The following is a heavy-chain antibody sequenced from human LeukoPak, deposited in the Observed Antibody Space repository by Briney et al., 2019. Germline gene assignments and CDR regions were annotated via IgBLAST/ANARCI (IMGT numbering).Heavy chain of an antibody. CDR2: IYYSGSP. Sequence: SETLSLTCTVSGGSISNNNYYWAWIRQPPGKGLECIGSIYYSGSPYYNPSLKSRVTISVDTSKNQFSLRLSSVTAADTAVYYCARGHYYDSSGYYYYYYGMDVWGQGTTVTVSS. D-gene: IGHD3-22*01. J-gene: IGHJ6*02. CDR3: ARGHYYDSSGYYYYYYGMDV. CDR1: GGSISNNNYY. V-gene: IGHV4-39*01.